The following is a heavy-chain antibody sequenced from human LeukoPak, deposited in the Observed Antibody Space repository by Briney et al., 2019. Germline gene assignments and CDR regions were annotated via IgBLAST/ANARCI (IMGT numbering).Heavy chain of an antibody. Sequence: GASVTVSCKASGYTFTGYYMHWVRQAPGQGLEWMGWINPNSGGTNYAQKFQGWVTMTRDTSISTAYMELSSLRSEDTAVYYCATEGPIAASNYWGQGTLVTVSS. CDR3: ATEGPIAASNY. D-gene: IGHD6-13*01. CDR1: GYTFTGYY. CDR2: INPNSGGT. V-gene: IGHV1-2*04. J-gene: IGHJ4*02.